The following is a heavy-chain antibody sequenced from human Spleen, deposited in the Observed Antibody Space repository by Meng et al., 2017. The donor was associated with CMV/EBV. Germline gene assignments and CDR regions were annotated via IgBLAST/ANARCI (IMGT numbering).Heavy chain of an antibody. J-gene: IGHJ5*02. V-gene: IGHV3-30*14. CDR3: ARDLSARGWFDP. Sequence: GESLKISCAASGLTFSSYAMHWVRQAPGKGLEWVAVISYDGTNKYYADSVKGRFTISRDNSKNTLYLQMNSLRAEDTAVYYCARDLSARGWFDPWGQGTLVTVSS. D-gene: IGHD3-3*01. CDR2: ISYDGTNK. CDR1: GLTFSSYA.